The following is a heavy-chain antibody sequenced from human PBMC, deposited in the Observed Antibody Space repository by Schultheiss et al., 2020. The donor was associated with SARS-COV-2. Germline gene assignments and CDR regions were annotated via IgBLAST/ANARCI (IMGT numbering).Heavy chain of an antibody. CDR3: AREYDSSGYLTLGYYYGMDV. Sequence: GGSLSLSCAASGFTFDDYAMHWVRQAPGKGLEWVSGISWNSGSIGYADSVKGRYTISRDNAKNTLYLQMNSLRAEDTAVYYCAREYDSSGYLTLGYYYGMDVWGQGTTVTVSS. CDR2: ISWNSGSI. D-gene: IGHD3-22*01. V-gene: IGHV3-9*01. J-gene: IGHJ6*02. CDR1: GFTFDDYA.